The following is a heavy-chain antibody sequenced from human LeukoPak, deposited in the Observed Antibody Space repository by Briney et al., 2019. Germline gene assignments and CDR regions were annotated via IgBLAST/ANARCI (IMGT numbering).Heavy chain of an antibody. D-gene: IGHD3-9*01. Sequence: GGSLRLSCAASGFTFSSYGMSWFRQAPGKGLEWVSAISGSGGSTYYADSVKGRFTISRDNSKNTLYLQMNSLRAEDTAVYYCAKDSIEYYDILTGYYTEYYFDYWGQGTLVTVSS. J-gene: IGHJ4*02. CDR3: AKDSIEYYDILTGYYTEYYFDY. CDR1: GFTFSSYG. V-gene: IGHV3-23*01. CDR2: ISGSGGST.